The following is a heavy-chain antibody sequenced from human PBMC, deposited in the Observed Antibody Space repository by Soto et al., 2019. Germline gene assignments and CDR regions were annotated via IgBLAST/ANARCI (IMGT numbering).Heavy chain of an antibody. V-gene: IGHV4-30-4*01. J-gene: IGHJ6*02. D-gene: IGHD2-2*01. CDR3: ARVPWGTLYYYGMDV. CDR2: IYYSGST. Sequence: PSETLSLTCTVSGGSISSGDYYWSWIRQPPGKGLEWIGYIYYSGSTYYNLSLKSRVTISVDTSKNQFSLKLSSVTAADTAVYYCARVPWGTLYYYGMDVWGQGTTVTVSS. CDR1: GGSISSGDYY.